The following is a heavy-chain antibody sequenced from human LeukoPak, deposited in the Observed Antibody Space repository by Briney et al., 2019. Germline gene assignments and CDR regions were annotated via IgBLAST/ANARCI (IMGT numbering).Heavy chain of an antibody. CDR1: GGSISSSSYY. D-gene: IGHD4-11*01. CDR2: INHSGST. J-gene: IGHJ4*02. CDR3: ASQTTPSRRADY. Sequence: SETLSLTCTVSGGSISSSSYYWGWIRQPPGKGLEWIGEINHSGSTNCNPSLKSRVTISVDTSKNQFSLKLNSVTAADTAVYYCASQTTPSRRADYWGQGTLVTVSS. V-gene: IGHV4-39*07.